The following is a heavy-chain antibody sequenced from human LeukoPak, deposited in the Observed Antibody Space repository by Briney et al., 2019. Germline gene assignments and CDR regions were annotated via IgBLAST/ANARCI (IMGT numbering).Heavy chain of an antibody. Sequence: SETLSHTCAVYGGSFSGYYWSWIRQPPGKGLEWIGEINHSGSTNYNPSLKSRVTISVDTSKNQFSLKLSSVTAADTAVYYCARGRCTNGVCYGLDYWGQGTLVTVSS. CDR2: INHSGST. CDR1: GGSFSGYY. V-gene: IGHV4-34*01. J-gene: IGHJ4*02. CDR3: ARGRCTNGVCYGLDY. D-gene: IGHD2-8*01.